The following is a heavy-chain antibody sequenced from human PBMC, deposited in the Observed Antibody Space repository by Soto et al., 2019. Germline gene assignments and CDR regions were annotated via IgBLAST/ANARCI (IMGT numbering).Heavy chain of an antibody. J-gene: IGHJ4*02. D-gene: IGHD4-17*01. V-gene: IGHV3-11*05. Sequence: QVQLVDSGGGLVKPGGSLRLSCAASGFTFSDYYMSWIRQAPGKGLEWVSYISSSSSYTNYADSVKGRFTISRDNAKNSLYLRMNSLRAEDTAVYYCAISRAADYGDSSDYWGQGTLVTVSS. CDR1: GFTFSDYY. CDR3: AISRAADYGDSSDY. CDR2: ISSSSSYT.